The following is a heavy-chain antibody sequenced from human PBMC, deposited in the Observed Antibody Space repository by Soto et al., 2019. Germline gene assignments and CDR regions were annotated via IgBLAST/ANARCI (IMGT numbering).Heavy chain of an antibody. D-gene: IGHD2-15*01. CDR2: INPNSGGA. Sequence: GASVKVSCKASGYTFTDYYIHWVRQAPGQGLEWMGWINPNSGGANYAQKFQGRVTMTRDTSISTAYMELSRPISDDTAVYYCARGDVRVVASFDPWGQGALVTVSS. V-gene: IGHV1-2*02. CDR3: ARGDVRVVASFDP. J-gene: IGHJ5*02. CDR1: GYTFTDYY.